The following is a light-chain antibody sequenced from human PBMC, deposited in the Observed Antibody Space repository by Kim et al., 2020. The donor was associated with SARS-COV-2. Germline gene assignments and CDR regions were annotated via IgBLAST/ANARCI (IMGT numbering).Light chain of an antibody. J-gene: IGLJ2*01. CDR3: LHYYSGARV. CDR1: TGVVTGGDY. CDR2: ETS. V-gene: IGLV7-46*01. Sequence: VTGSTTCAAITGVVTGGDYPAWYLLKPGQTPRRLIEETSKTHAGTPARSSGALLGGKAALTLSGEQPEDEADYYCLHYYSGARVFGGETKLTVL.